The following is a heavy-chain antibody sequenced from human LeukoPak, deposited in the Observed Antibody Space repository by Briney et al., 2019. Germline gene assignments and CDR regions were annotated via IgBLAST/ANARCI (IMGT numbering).Heavy chain of an antibody. V-gene: IGHV3-33*01. CDR1: GFTFSSYG. CDR2: IWYDGSNK. J-gene: IGHJ4*02. Sequence: GGSLRLSCAASGFTFSSYGMHWVRQAPGKGLEWVAVIWYDGSNKYYADSVKGRFTISRDNSKNTLYLQMNCLRAEDTAVYYCARESVVVITQYYFDYWGQGTLVTVSS. D-gene: IGHD3-22*01. CDR3: ARESVVVITQYYFDY.